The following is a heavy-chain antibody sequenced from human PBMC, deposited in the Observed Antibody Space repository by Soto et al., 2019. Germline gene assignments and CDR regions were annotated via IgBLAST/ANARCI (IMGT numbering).Heavy chain of an antibody. J-gene: IGHJ4*02. D-gene: IGHD3-9*01. V-gene: IGHV3-23*01. CDR1: GFAFTSYI. CDR2: INGGDGAT. Sequence: GGSLRLSCAASGFAFTSYIMNWVRQAPGRGLEWVSAINGGDGATYYADSVKGRFTISRDNSNNVLFLQMDSLRVGDTAAYYCAKDRQPDGIWTIDYWGQGSLVTVSS. CDR3: AKDRQPDGIWTIDY.